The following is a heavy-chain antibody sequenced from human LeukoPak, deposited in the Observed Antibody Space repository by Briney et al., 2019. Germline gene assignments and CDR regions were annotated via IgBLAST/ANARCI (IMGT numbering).Heavy chain of an antibody. D-gene: IGHD5-18*01. CDR1: GFSFYNLA. Sequence: GGSLRLSYATSGFSFYNLAFHWVRQAPGKGLEWVAFMRYDGSNRYYADSAKGRFTISRDNSKNTLYLQMNNLRPEDTAVYYCVKTAPRSIQVWDYWGQGTLVTVSS. CDR3: VKTAPRSIQVWDY. V-gene: IGHV3-30*02. J-gene: IGHJ4*02. CDR2: MRYDGSNR.